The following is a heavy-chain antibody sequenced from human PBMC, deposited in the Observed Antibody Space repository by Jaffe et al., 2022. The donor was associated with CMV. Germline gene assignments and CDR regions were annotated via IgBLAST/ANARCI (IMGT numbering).Heavy chain of an antibody. Sequence: EVQLVESGGGLVQPGGSLRLSCAASGFTFSDHYMDWVRQAPGKGLEWVGRTRNKANSYTTEYAASVKGRFTISRDDSKNSLYLQMNSLKTEDTAVYYCASGSSTHYYYGMDVWGQGTTVTVSS. CDR2: TRNKANSYTT. J-gene: IGHJ6*02. CDR1: GFTFSDHY. CDR3: ASGSSTHYYYGMDV. V-gene: IGHV3-72*01. D-gene: IGHD1-26*01.